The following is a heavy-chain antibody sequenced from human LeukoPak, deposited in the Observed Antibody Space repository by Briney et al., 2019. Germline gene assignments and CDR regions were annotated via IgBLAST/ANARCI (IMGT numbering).Heavy chain of an antibody. D-gene: IGHD4/OR15-4a*01. CDR3: ARGAKQY. CDR1: GYTFTDYY. Sequence: GASVKVSCKTSGYTFTDYYIHWIRQAPGHGLEWMGWISPDTGVTTSAQNFEGRVTLTWDTSITSTFMELTNLRPDDTAVYYCARGAKQYWGQGTLVTVSS. J-gene: IGHJ4*02. CDR2: ISPDTGVT. V-gene: IGHV1-2*02.